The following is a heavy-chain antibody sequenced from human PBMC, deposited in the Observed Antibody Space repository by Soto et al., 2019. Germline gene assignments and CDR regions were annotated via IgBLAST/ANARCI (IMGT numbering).Heavy chain of an antibody. D-gene: IGHD6-6*01. V-gene: IGHV1-69*01. CDR2: SIHVFGTA. J-gene: IGHJ6*02. CDR3: ARGWEYSSSSDYYYGMDV. Sequence: QVQLVQSGAEVKKPGSSVKVSRKASGVTFSSYAISWVRQAPGQGLEWMGGSIHVFGTANYAQKFQGRVTITADESTSNACMELRSLRSEDTAVYYCARGWEYSSSSDYYYGMDVWGQGTTFTVS. CDR1: GVTFSSYA.